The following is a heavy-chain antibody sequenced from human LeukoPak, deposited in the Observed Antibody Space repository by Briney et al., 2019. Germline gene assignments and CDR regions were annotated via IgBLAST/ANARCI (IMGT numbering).Heavy chain of an antibody. CDR1: GFTFSSYS. J-gene: IGHJ4*02. CDR2: ISSSSSYI. CDR3: ARASYGDYDYFDY. D-gene: IGHD4-17*01. Sequence: GGSLRLSCAASGFTFSSYSMNWVRQAPGKGLEWVSSISSSSSYIYYADSVKGRFTISRDNAKNSLYLQMNSLRAEDTAVYYCARASYGDYDYFDYWGQGTLVTVSS. V-gene: IGHV3-21*01.